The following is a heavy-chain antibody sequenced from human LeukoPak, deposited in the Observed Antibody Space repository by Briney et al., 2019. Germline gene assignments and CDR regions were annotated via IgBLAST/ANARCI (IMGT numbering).Heavy chain of an antibody. D-gene: IGHD3-3*01. CDR1: GGTFSSYA. CDR3: ARVGLYDFWRNYYYGMDV. CDR2: IIPIFGTA. Sequence: GASVKVSCKASGGTFSSYAISWVRQAPGQGLEWMGGIIPIFGTANYAQKFQGRVTITADESTSTAYMELSSLRSEDTAVYYCARVGLYDFWRNYYYGMDVWGQGTTVTVSS. V-gene: IGHV1-69*13. J-gene: IGHJ6*02.